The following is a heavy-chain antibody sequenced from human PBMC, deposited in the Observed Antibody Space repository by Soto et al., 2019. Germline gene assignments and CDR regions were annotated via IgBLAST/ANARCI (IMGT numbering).Heavy chain of an antibody. CDR3: AGATYYDASGYYYDFDF. J-gene: IGHJ4*02. V-gene: IGHV5-51*01. CDR2: IYPGDSDT. D-gene: IGHD3-22*01. Sequence: GESLKISYKGSGYSFTSYWIGWVRQRPGKGLEWMGIIYPGDSDTRYSPSFQGQVTISTDNSINTAYLQWSSLKASDTAMYYCAGATYYDASGYYYDFDFWGQGTLVTVSS. CDR1: GYSFTSYW.